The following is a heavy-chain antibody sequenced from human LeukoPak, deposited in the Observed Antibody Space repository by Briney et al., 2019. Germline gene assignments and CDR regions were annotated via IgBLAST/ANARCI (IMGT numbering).Heavy chain of an antibody. V-gene: IGHV3-11*01. D-gene: IGHD3-22*01. CDR2: ISSGGRTI. J-gene: IGHJ4*02. CDR1: GFTFSDYY. Sequence: PGGSLRLSCPASGFTFSDYYMTWIRQAPGKGLEWVSHISSGGRTIYYADSVKGRFTISRDNAKNSLYLQMNSLRAEDTAVYYCARTGTYYYDTWGQGTLVTVSS. CDR3: ARTGTYYYDT.